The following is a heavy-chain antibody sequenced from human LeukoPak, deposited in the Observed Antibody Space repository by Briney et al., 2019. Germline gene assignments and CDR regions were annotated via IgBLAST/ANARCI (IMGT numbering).Heavy chain of an antibody. J-gene: IGHJ5*02. CDR2: IYSGGST. D-gene: IGHD3-22*01. Sequence: GGSLRLSCAASGFTVSSNYMSWVRQAPGKGLEWVSVIYSGGSTYYADSVRGRFTISRDNSKNTLYLQTNSLRAEDTAVYYCARDSMYYYDSSGYYGWFDPWGQGTLVTVSS. CDR1: GFTVSSNY. CDR3: ARDSMYYYDSSGYYGWFDP. V-gene: IGHV3-66*01.